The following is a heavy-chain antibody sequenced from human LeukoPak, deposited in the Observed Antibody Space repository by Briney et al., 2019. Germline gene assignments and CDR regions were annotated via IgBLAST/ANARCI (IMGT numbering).Heavy chain of an antibody. Sequence: ASVKVSCKASGYTFTCYGISRVRQAPGQGLEWMRWISAYNGNTNYAQKLQGRVTMTTDTSTSTAYMELRSLRSDDTAVYYCARSIMTTVAYYYYYYMDVWGKGTTVTVSS. CDR2: ISAYNGNT. CDR3: ARSIMTTVAYYYYYYMDV. J-gene: IGHJ6*03. V-gene: IGHV1-18*01. CDR1: GYTFTCYG. D-gene: IGHD4-23*01.